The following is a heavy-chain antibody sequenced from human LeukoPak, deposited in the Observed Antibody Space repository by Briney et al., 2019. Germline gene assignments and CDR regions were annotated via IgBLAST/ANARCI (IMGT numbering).Heavy chain of an antibody. V-gene: IGHV3-7*01. Sequence: PGGSLRLSCVASGFTFSSHWVSWFRQAPGKGLEWVANIKQDGSEKYYVDSVKGRSTISRENAKNSLYLQMNNLRVDDTAVYFCASGSGWVFENWGQGTLVTVSA. CDR2: IKQDGSEK. CDR1: GFTFSSHW. D-gene: IGHD6-19*01. J-gene: IGHJ4*02. CDR3: ASGSGWVFEN.